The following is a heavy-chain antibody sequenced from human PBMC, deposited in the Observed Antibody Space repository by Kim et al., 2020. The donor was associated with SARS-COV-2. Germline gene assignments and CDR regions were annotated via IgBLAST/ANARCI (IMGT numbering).Heavy chain of an antibody. Sequence: SETLSLTCTVSGYSIRTHHYWGWIRQPPGKGLEWIGSIYHSGDTFYNSSLTSRLTKSVDTSKNQFSLKLSSVTAADTAVYYCARHNYMDVWGQGTTVTVSS. CDR1: GYSIRTHHY. J-gene: IGHJ6*03. CDR2: IYHSGDT. V-gene: IGHV4-38-2*02. CDR3: ARHNYMDV.